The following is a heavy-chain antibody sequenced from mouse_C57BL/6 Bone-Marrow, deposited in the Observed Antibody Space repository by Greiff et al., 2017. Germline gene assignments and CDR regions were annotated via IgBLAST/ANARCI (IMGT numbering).Heavy chain of an antibody. V-gene: IGHV1-82*01. CDR3: AKAAMVDAMDD. Sequence: QVQLQQSGPELVKPGASVKISCKASGYAFSSSWMTWVKQRPGKGLAWIGRIYPGDGDTNYNGKFQSTATLTEDHSSSTAYMQLSSLTSEDSAVYCCAKAAMVDAMDDWGQGTSVTVSS. CDR1: GYAFSSSW. J-gene: IGHJ4*01. CDR2: IYPGDGDT. D-gene: IGHD2-1*01.